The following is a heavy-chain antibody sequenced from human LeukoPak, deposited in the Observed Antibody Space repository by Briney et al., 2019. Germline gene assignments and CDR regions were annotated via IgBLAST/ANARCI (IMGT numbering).Heavy chain of an antibody. V-gene: IGHV4-4*02. CDR1: GGSISSSNW. Sequence: SETPSLTCAVSGGSISSSNWWSWVRQPPGQGLEWIGEIYHSGSTNYNPSLKSRVTISVDKSKNQFSLKLSSVTAADTAVYYCASVTYYYDSSGYRIWGQGTLVTVSS. CDR2: IYHSGST. J-gene: IGHJ4*02. D-gene: IGHD3-22*01. CDR3: ASVTYYYDSSGYRI.